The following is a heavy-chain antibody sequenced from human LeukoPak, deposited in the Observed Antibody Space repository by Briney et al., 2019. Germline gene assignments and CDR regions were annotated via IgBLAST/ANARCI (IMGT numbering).Heavy chain of an antibody. CDR1: GFTFSSYA. D-gene: IGHD2-15*01. CDR2: ISGSGGST. CDR3: AKDMCSGGSCYIDY. Sequence: GGSLRLSCAASGFTFSSYAMSWVRQAPGKGLEWVSAISGSGGSTYYADSVKGRFTISRDNAKNSLYLQMNSLRAEDTALYYCAKDMCSGGSCYIDYWGQGTLVTVSS. V-gene: IGHV3-23*01. J-gene: IGHJ4*02.